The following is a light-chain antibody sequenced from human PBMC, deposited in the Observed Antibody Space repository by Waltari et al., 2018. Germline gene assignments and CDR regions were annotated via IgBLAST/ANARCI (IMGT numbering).Light chain of an antibody. V-gene: IGKV3-15*01. Sequence: EVVMTQSPATLSVSPGERATLSCRASQGVGSNLAWYQQKPGQPPRLLIYGASTRATGIPVRFSGSGSGREFTLTISSLQSEDCAIYYCQQYNNWPETFGQGTKVDIK. J-gene: IGKJ1*01. CDR1: QGVGSN. CDR3: QQYNNWPET. CDR2: GAS.